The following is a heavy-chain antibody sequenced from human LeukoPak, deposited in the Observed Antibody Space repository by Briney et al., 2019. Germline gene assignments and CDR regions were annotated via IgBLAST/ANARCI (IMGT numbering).Heavy chain of an antibody. Sequence: GGSLRLSCAASGFTFSTYAMSWVRQAHGKGLEWVLAINGSDTGTYYADSVRGRFTASRDNSKNMLFLQMNSLRAEDTAVYYCAKAPAGHCSGVICYPLDNWGQGILVSVSS. CDR2: INGSDTGT. CDR1: GFTFSTYA. CDR3: AKAPAGHCSGVICYPLDN. J-gene: IGHJ4*02. V-gene: IGHV3-23*01. D-gene: IGHD2-15*01.